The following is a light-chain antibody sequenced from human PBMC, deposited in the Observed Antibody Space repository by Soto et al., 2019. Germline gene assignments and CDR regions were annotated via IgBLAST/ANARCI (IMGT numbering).Light chain of an antibody. Sequence: DIQMSQSPSTLSATVGDRVTITCRASQSISSWLAWYHQKTGKAPKLLIYDASSLESGIPSRFSGSGSGTEFTLTISSLQPDDFATDYCQQYNSYSGTFGQGTKVDIK. CDR2: DAS. CDR1: QSISSW. J-gene: IGKJ1*01. V-gene: IGKV1-5*01. CDR3: QQYNSYSGT.